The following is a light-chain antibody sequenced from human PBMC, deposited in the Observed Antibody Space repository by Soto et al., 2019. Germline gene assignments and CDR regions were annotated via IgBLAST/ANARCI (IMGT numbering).Light chain of an antibody. CDR3: QQRSNWPPYT. V-gene: IGKV3-11*01. Sequence: EIVLTQSPATLSLSPGERATLSCRASQSVSSYLAWYQQKPGQAPRLLIYDASNRATGIPARFSGSGSGTDITLTISSIEPEDIEVYFCQQRSNWPPYTFGQGTKLEIK. J-gene: IGKJ2*01. CDR1: QSVSSY. CDR2: DAS.